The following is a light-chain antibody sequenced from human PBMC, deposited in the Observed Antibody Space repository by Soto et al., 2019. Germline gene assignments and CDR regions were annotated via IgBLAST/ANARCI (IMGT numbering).Light chain of an antibody. J-gene: IGLJ1*01. CDR2: EGS. V-gene: IGLV2-23*01. CDR3: CSYAGSSTSV. CDR1: SSDVGSYNL. Sequence: QSALTQPASVSGSPGQSITISCTGTSSDVGSYNLVSWYQQHPGKALKLMIYEGSKRPSGVSNRFSGSKSGNTASLTISGLQAEDEADYYCCSYAGSSTSVFGTGTKVTVL.